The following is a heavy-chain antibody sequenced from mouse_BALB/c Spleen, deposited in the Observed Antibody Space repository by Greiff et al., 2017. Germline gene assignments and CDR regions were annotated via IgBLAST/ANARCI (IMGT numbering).Heavy chain of an antibody. Sequence: QVHVKQSGAELAKPGASVKMSCKASGYTFTSYWMHWVKQRPGQGLEWIGYINPSTGYTEYNQKFKDKATLTADKSSSTAYMQLSSLTSEDSAVYYCARWNYGSSLYAMDYWGQGTSVTVSS. CDR3: ARWNYGSSLYAMDY. V-gene: IGHV1-7*01. D-gene: IGHD1-1*01. CDR1: GYTFTSYW. CDR2: INPSTGYT. J-gene: IGHJ4*01.